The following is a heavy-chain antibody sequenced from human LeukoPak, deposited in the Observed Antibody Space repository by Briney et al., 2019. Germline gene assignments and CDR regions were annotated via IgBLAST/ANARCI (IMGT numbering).Heavy chain of an antibody. V-gene: IGHV1-8*03. D-gene: IGHD3-22*01. CDR1: GYTFTSYD. CDR3: ARRRRGSGYYRRQSNWFDP. CDR2: MNPNSGNT. Sequence: ASVKVSCKASGYTFTSYDINWVRQATGQGLEWMGWMNPNSGNTGYAQKFQGRVTITRNTSISTAYMELSSLRSEDTAVYYCARRRRGSGYYRRQSNWFDPWGQGTLVTVSS. J-gene: IGHJ5*02.